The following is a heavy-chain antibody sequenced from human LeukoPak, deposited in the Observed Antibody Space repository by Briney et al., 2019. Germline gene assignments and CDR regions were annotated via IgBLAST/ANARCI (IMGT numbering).Heavy chain of an antibody. D-gene: IGHD6-13*01. CDR2: IKQDGSEK. CDR3: ARDRGAAAGTFDY. V-gene: IGHV3-7*01. CDR1: GFTFSSYW. J-gene: IGHJ4*02. Sequence: PGGSLRLSCAASGFTFSSYWMNWVRQAPGKGLEWVANIKQDGSEKYYVDSVKGRFTISRDNAKNSLYLQMNSLRAEDTAVYYCARDRGAAAGTFDYWGQGTLVTVSS.